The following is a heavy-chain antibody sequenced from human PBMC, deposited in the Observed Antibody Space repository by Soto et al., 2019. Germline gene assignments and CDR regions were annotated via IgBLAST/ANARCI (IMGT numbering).Heavy chain of an antibody. CDR1: GGSISSSSYY. D-gene: IGHD3-16*01. Sequence: QLQLQESGPGLVKPSETLSLTCTVSGGSISSSSYYWGWIRQPPGKGLEWIGSIYYSGYTYYNPSLKRRVTISVATSQHRFALTLSSVTAADTAVYYCARHNGPLYVGYYYAMDVWGQGTTVTVSS. J-gene: IGHJ6*02. V-gene: IGHV4-39*01. CDR2: IYYSGYT. CDR3: ARHNGPLYVGYYYAMDV.